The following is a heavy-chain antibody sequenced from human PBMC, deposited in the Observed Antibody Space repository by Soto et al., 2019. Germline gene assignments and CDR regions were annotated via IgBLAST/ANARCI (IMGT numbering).Heavy chain of an antibody. V-gene: IGHV3-7*01. CDR1: GLTFSVYW. CDR2: IKQDGSEK. CDR3: AKHHDYNSPGNVFDL. J-gene: IGHJ2*01. Sequence: EVQLVESGGGLVQPGESLRLSCTASGLTFSVYWMSWVRQAPGKGLEWVANIKQDGSEKNYVGSVKGRFTVSRDNAESSVYLQMNSLRAEDTAVYYCAKHHDYNSPGNVFDLWGRGTVVTVSS. D-gene: IGHD1-1*01.